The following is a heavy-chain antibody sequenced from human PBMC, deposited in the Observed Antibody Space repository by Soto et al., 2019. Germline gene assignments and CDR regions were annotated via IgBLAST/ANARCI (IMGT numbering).Heavy chain of an antibody. J-gene: IGHJ6*02. D-gene: IGHD3-22*01. V-gene: IGHV1-18*01. CDR2: ISAYNGNT. CDR1: GYTFTSYG. CDR3: AVDSSGYYRSSMDV. Sequence: QVQLVQSGAEVKKPGASVKVSCKASGYTFTSYGISWVRQAPGQGLEWMGWISAYNGNTKNAQKLQGRVTKTTDTSTSTAYMERRGLSSDDTAVYYCAVDSSGYYRSSMDVWGQGTTVTVSS.